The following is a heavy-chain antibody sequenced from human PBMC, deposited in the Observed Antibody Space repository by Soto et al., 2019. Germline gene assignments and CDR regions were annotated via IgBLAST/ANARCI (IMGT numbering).Heavy chain of an antibody. CDR2: ISAYNGNT. CDR1: GYTFTSYG. V-gene: IGHV1-18*01. Sequence: ASVKVSCQASGYTFTSYGVSWVRQAPGQGLEWMGWISAYNGNTNYAQKLQGRVTMTTDTSTSTAYMELRSLRSDDTAVYYCARIPHMVRGVINNYYFDYWGQGTLVTVSS. CDR3: ARIPHMVRGVINNYYFDY. D-gene: IGHD3-10*01. J-gene: IGHJ4*02.